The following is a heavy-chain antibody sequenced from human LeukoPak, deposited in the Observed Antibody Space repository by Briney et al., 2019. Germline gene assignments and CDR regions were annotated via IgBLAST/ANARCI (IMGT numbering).Heavy chain of an antibody. CDR2: LSWNSGSI. CDR1: GFTFDDYA. V-gene: IGHV3-9*01. CDR3: AKDKWLRGYYYYYMDV. Sequence: SLRLSCAASGFTFDDYAMHWARQAPGKGLEWVSGLSWNSGSICYADSVKGRFTISRDNAKNSLYLQMNSLRTEDTALYYCAKDKWLRGYYYYYMDVWGKGTTVTVSS. J-gene: IGHJ6*03. D-gene: IGHD5-12*01.